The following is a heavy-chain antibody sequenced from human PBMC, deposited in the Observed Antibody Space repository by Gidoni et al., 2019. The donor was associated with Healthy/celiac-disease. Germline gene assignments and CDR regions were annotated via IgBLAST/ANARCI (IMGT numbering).Heavy chain of an antibody. J-gene: IGHJ6*03. D-gene: IGHD1-26*01. Sequence: EVQLVESGGGLVQRGGSLRLSCASSGFTFSSYEMNWVRQAPGKGLEWVSYISSSGSTIYYADSVKGRFTISRDNAKNSLYLQMNSLRAEDTAVYYCARDGGGRSGSTSDYYYYYMDVWGKGTTVTVSS. CDR3: ARDGGGRSGSTSDYYYYYMDV. V-gene: IGHV3-48*03. CDR2: ISSSGSTI. CDR1: GFTFSSYE.